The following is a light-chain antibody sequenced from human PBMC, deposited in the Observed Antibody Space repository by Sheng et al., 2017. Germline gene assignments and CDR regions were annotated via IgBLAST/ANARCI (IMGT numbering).Light chain of an antibody. CDR3: QVWDDYSDHVV. CDR2: HDF. J-gene: IGLJ2*01. V-gene: IGLV3-21*02. Sequence: SYALTQPPSVSVAPGQTARITCVGASLPSYSVHWYRHRPGQAPVLVLFHDFDRPSGIPERVSGSKSGNTATLTISTVEAGDEADYYCQVWDDYSDHVVFGGGTKLTVL. CDR1: SLPSYS.